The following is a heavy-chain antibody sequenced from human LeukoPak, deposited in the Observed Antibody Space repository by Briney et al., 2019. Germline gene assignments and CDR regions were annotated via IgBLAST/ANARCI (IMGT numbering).Heavy chain of an antibody. CDR1: GGSISSSSYY. CDR3: ARVGDTAIDY. D-gene: IGHD5-18*01. CDR2: IYYSGST. V-gene: IGHV4-39*07. J-gene: IGHJ4*02. Sequence: PSETLSLTCTVSGGSISSSSYYWGWIRQPPGKGLEWIGSIYYSGSTYYNPSLKSRVTISVDTSKNQFSLKLSSVTAADTAVYYCARVGDTAIDYWGQGTLVTVSS.